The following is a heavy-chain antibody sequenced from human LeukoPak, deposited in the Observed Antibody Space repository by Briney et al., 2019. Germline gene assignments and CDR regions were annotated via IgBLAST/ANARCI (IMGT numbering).Heavy chain of an antibody. Sequence: GGSLRLSCAASGLIFTNAWMSWVRQAPGKGLEWVGRIESKTDGGTIDYAAPVKGRFTISRDDSKNTLYLQMNSLKTEDTAVYYCTTVNSRWYPGGMDVWGQGTTVTVSS. J-gene: IGHJ6*02. CDR3: TTVNSRWYPGGMDV. CDR2: IESKTDGGTI. D-gene: IGHD6-13*01. V-gene: IGHV3-15*04. CDR1: GLIFTNAW.